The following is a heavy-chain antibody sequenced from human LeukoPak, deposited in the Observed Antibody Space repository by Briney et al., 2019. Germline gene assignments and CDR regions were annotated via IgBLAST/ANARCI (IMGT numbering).Heavy chain of an antibody. V-gene: IGHV3-33*01. CDR3: AREVYYSNYGSVLSGMDV. D-gene: IGHD4-11*01. CDR2: IWYDGSNK. Sequence: PGGSLRLSCAASGFTFSSYGMHWVRQAPGKGLEWVAVIWYDGSNKYYADSVKGRFTISGDYSKNTLYLQMNSLRAEDTAVYYCAREVYYSNYGSVLSGMDVWGQGTTVTVSS. CDR1: GFTFSSYG. J-gene: IGHJ6*02.